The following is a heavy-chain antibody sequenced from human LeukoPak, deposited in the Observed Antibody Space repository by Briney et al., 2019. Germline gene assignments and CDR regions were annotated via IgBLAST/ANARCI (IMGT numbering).Heavy chain of an antibody. CDR2: ISSSGTTI. V-gene: IGHV3-11*04. Sequence: GGSLRLSCAASGFSFSDYYMTWIRQTPEKGLEWISYISSSGTTIYYADSVKGRFTISRDNAKNTLYLQMNSLRAEDTAVYYCARATNDAFDIWGQGTMVTVSS. J-gene: IGHJ3*02. CDR1: GFSFSDYY. D-gene: IGHD5-24*01. CDR3: ARATNDAFDI.